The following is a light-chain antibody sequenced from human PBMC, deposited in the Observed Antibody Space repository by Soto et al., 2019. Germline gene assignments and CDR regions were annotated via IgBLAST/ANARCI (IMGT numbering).Light chain of an antibody. CDR3: QQRSNWPT. CDR1: QSVSSY. CDR2: DAS. Sequence: EIVLTQSPATLSLSPGERATLSCRASQSVSSYLAWYQQKPGQAPRLLIYDASNRATGIPARFSGSESGTDFTLTISSLETEDFAVYYCQQRSNWPTFGGGTKVEIK. V-gene: IGKV3-11*01. J-gene: IGKJ4*01.